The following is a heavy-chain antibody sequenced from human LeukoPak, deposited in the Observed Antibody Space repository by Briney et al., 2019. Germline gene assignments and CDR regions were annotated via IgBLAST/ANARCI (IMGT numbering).Heavy chain of an antibody. CDR1: GFTFSSYA. D-gene: IGHD4-17*01. CDR2: ISYDGSNK. CDR3: ARSVVYGDLLMDY. V-gene: IGHV3-30-3*01. Sequence: GGSLRLSCAASGFTFSSYAMHWVRQAPGKGLEWVAVISYDGSNKYYADSVKGRFTISRDNSKNTLYLQMNSLRAEDTAVYYCARSVVYGDLLMDYWGQGTLVTVSS. J-gene: IGHJ4*02.